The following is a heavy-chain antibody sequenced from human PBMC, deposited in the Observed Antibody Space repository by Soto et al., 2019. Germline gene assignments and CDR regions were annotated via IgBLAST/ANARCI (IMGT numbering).Heavy chain of an antibody. J-gene: IGHJ6*04. D-gene: IGHD2-21*01. CDR1: GSPVTTYY. CDR3: LSQTYSGRDV. CDR2: INNRGKT. Sequence: PSETLSLTCAVDGSPVTTYYWTWIRQPPGKGLEWVGEINNRGKTNYNPSLKSRLTVSLYTSKTQFSLKLTSVTAAETAVYYCLSQTYSGRDVWGNGTPVTVSS. V-gene: IGHV4-34*01.